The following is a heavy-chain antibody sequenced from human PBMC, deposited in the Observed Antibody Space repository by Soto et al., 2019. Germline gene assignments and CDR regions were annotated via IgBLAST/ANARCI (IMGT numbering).Heavy chain of an antibody. CDR1: GYTFSNYG. J-gene: IGHJ2*01. CDR2: INAGNGNT. CDR3: ARSVYSSGWYHWYFDL. V-gene: IGHV1-3*01. D-gene: IGHD6-19*01. Sequence: QVQLVQSGAEVKKPGASVKVSCKASGYTFSNYGIHWVRQAPGQRLEWMGWINAGNGNTKYSQKFQDRVTITRDTSATRAYMELSSLRSEDTAVFYCARSVYSSGWYHWYFDLRGRGTLVTVSS.